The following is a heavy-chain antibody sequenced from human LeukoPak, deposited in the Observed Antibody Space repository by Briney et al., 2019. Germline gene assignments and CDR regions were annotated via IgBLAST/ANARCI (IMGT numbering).Heavy chain of an antibody. CDR3: TRGYAGIDY. CDR1: GFTLRSYW. D-gene: IGHD5-12*01. J-gene: IGHJ4*02. V-gene: IGHV3-74*01. Sequence: GGSLRLSCAASGFTLRSYWMHWVRQAPGKGLVWVSRIDTDGSSTIYADSVKGRFTISRDNAKNTLYLQINSLRAEDTAVYYCTRGYAGIDYWGQGTLVTVSS. CDR2: IDTDGSST.